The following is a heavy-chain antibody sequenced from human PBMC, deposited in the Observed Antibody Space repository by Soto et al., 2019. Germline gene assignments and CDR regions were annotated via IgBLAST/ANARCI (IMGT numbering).Heavy chain of an antibody. J-gene: IGHJ3*02. D-gene: IGHD2-15*01. CDR3: ATEYCSGGSCYSNAFDI. Sequence: GASVKVSCKVSGYTLTELSMHWVRQAPGKGLEWMGGFDPEDGETIYAQKSQGRVTMTEDTSTDTAYMELSSLRSEDTAVYYCATEYCSGGSCYSNAFDIWGQGTMVTVSS. CDR1: GYTLTELS. V-gene: IGHV1-24*01. CDR2: FDPEDGET.